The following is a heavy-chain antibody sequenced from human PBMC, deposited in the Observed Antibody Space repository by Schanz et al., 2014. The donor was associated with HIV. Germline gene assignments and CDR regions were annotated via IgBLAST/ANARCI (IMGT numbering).Heavy chain of an antibody. J-gene: IGHJ5*02. CDR2: ISGYKGNT. Sequence: QVQLVQSGAEVKKPGASVKVSCKASGYTFFDYDINWVRQAPGQGLEWMGWISGYKGNTNYAQKLQGRVTMTTDTSTSTACMELRNLRSDDTAVYYCARDLRVVPAASDNWFDPWGQGTLVTVSS. V-gene: IGHV1-18*01. CDR1: GYTFFDYD. D-gene: IGHD2-2*01. CDR3: ARDLRVVPAASDNWFDP.